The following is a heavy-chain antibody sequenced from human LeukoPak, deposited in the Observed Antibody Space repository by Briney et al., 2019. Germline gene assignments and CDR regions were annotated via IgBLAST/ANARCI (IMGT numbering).Heavy chain of an antibody. Sequence: GGSPRLSCAAPGFTFSNYIMNSVRQAPGEGLERVSPITTSTSYIYYAQSVKGRFTISRDNAKNSLYLQMNSSRAEDTGVYYCAAGPDGDSGGYSNWFFDLWGRGTVVTVSS. CDR2: ITTSTSYI. CDR3: AAGPDGDSGGYSNWFFDL. D-gene: IGHD3-22*01. J-gene: IGHJ2*01. V-gene: IGHV3-21*01. CDR1: GFTFSNYI.